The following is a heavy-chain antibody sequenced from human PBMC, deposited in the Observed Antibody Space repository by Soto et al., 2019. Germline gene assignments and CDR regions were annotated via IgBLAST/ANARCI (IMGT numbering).Heavy chain of an antibody. V-gene: IGHV3-9*01. CDR1: GFTFDDYA. D-gene: IGHD5-12*01. CDR3: AKMGGPWGYSGYVTY. Sequence: EVQLVESGGGLVQPGRSLRLSCAASGFTFDDYAMHWVRQAPGKGLEWVSGISWNSGSIGYADSVKGRFTISRDNAKNTLYLQMHSLRAEDTAVYYCAKMGGPWGYSGYVTYWGQGTLVTVSS. CDR2: ISWNSGSI. J-gene: IGHJ4*02.